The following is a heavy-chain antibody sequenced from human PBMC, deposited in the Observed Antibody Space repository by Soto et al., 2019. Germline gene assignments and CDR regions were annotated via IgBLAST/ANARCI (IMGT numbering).Heavy chain of an antibody. D-gene: IGHD2-2*01. Sequence: SETLSLTCTVSGGSISSGGYYWSWIRQHPGKGLEWIGYIYYSGSTYYNPSLKSRVTISVDTSKNQFSLKLSSVAAADTAVYYCARVPPMDDQLPIRIYYYYYMDVWGKGTTVTVSS. V-gene: IGHV4-31*02. CDR3: ARVPPMDDQLPIRIYYYYYMDV. CDR2: IYYSGST. CDR1: GGSISSGGYY. J-gene: IGHJ6*03.